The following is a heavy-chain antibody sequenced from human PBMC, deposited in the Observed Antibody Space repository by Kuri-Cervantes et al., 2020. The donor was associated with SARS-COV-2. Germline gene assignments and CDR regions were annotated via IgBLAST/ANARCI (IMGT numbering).Heavy chain of an antibody. V-gene: IGHV3-74*01. J-gene: IGHJ4*02. Sequence: GGSLRLSCAASGFTFSSYWMHWVRQAPGKGLVWVPRINSDGSSTSYADSVKGRFTISRDNAKNTLYLQMNSLRAEDTAVYYCARDYYDSSGVYWSQGTLVTVSS. CDR1: GFTFSSYW. CDR2: INSDGSST. D-gene: IGHD3-22*01. CDR3: ARDYYDSSGVY.